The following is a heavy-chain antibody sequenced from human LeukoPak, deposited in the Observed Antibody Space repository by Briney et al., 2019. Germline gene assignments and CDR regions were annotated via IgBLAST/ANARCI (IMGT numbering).Heavy chain of an antibody. J-gene: IGHJ5*02. CDR1: GGSISSGGYY. CDR3: ARSMRTMIVVVMRGNWFDP. V-gene: IGHV4-30-2*01. Sequence: SQTLSLTCTVSGGSISSGGYYWSWIRQPPGKGLEWIGEINHSGSTNYNPSLKSRVTISVDTSKNQFSLKLSSVTAADTAVYYCARSMRTMIVVVMRGNWFDPWGQGTLVTVSS. D-gene: IGHD3-22*01. CDR2: INHSGST.